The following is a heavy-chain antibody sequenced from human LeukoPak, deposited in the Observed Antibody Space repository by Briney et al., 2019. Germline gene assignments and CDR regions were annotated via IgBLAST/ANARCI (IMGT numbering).Heavy chain of an antibody. Sequence: GASVKVSCKASGDTFIRYGITWVRQAPGQGLEWMGWINTGNSNTNHGQKFQGRVTMTTDTSTGTAYMELRSLRSDDTAMYYCATANNWNYALGYWGQGTLVTVSS. CDR2: INTGNSNT. CDR3: ATANNWNYALGY. CDR1: GDTFIRYG. D-gene: IGHD1-7*01. V-gene: IGHV1-18*01. J-gene: IGHJ4*02.